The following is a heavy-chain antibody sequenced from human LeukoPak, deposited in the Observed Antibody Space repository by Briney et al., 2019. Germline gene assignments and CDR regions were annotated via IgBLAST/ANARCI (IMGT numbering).Heavy chain of an antibody. CDR2: IYYSGST. D-gene: IGHD3-22*01. CDR1: GGSISSSSYY. CDR3: ARNYYDSSGGFDY. V-gene: IGHV4-39*07. J-gene: IGHJ4*02. Sequence: SETLSLTCTVSGGSISSSSYYWGWIRQPPGKGLEWIGSIYYSGSTYYNPSLKSRVTISVDTSKNQLSLKLSSVTAADTAVYYCARNYYDSSGGFDYWGQGTLVTVSS.